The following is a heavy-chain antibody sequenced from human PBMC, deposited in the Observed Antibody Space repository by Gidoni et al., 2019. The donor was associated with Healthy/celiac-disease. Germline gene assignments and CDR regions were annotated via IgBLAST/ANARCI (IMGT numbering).Heavy chain of an antibody. J-gene: IGHJ4*02. CDR3: ARVAAGSPYYFDY. Sequence: QLVASGGGLVKPGVSLILPCTASGFTFSDYYMSWIRQAPGKGLEWVSYSSSSSSYTNYADSVKGRCTISRDNAKNSLYLQMNSLRAEDTAVYYCARVAAGSPYYFDYWGQGTLVTVSS. CDR1: GFTFSDYY. V-gene: IGHV3-11*06. CDR2: SSSSSSYT. D-gene: IGHD3-10*01.